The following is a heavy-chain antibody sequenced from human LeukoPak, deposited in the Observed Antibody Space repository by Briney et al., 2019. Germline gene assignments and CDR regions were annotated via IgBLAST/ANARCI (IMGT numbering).Heavy chain of an antibody. CDR2: IYYSGST. J-gene: IGHJ2*01. CDR1: GGSISSYY. CDR3: ARHSHWYFDL. V-gene: IGHV4-59*08. Sequence: SETLSLTCTVPGGSISSYYWSWIRQPPGKGLEWIGYIYYSGSTNYNPSLKSRVTISVDTSKNQFSLKLSSVTAADTAVYYCARHSHWYFDLWGRGTLVTVSS.